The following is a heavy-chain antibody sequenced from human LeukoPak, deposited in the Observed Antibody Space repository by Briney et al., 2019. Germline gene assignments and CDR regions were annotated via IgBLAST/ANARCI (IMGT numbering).Heavy chain of an antibody. CDR2: ISGYNGNT. Sequence: ASVKVSCKASGYTFSTYGIAWVRQAPGQGLEWMGWISGYNGNTNYAQKFQGRVTMTTDTTTTTAYMELRSLRSDDTAVYYCARDGEYGTGSYYRGCFDYWGQGTLVTVSS. CDR3: ARDGEYGTGSYYRGCFDY. D-gene: IGHD3-10*01. CDR1: GYTFSTYG. J-gene: IGHJ4*02. V-gene: IGHV1-18*01.